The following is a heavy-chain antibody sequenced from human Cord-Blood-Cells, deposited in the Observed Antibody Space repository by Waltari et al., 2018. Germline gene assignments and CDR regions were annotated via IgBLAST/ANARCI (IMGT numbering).Heavy chain of an antibody. D-gene: IGHD1-1*01. J-gene: IGHJ6*02. V-gene: IGHV1-8*01. CDR1: GYTFTSYD. CDR3: ARSPRGLERHNYGMDV. CDR2: MNPNSGNT. Sequence: QVQLVQSGAEVKKPGASVKVSCKASGYTFTSYDINWVRQATGQGLEWMGWMNPNSGNTGYAQKFQGRVTMTRNTSRSTAYMELSSLRSEDTAVYYCARSPRGLERHNYGMDVWGQGTTVTVSS.